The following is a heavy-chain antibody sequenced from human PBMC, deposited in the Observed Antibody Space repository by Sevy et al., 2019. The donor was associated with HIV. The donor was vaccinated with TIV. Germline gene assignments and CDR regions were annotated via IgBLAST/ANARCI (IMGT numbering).Heavy chain of an antibody. Sequence: GGSLRLSCAASGFTFSSYAMHWVRQAPGKGLEWVAVISYDGSNKYYADSVKGRFTISRDNSKNTLYLQMNSLIAEDTAVYYCARDGAGRNFDYWGQGTLVTVSS. D-gene: IGHD2-15*01. J-gene: IGHJ4*02. CDR3: ARDGAGRNFDY. CDR1: GFTFSSYA. V-gene: IGHV3-30-3*01. CDR2: ISYDGSNK.